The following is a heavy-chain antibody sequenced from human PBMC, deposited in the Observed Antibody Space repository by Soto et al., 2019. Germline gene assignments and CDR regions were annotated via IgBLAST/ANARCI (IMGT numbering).Heavy chain of an antibody. Sequence: QVQLVQSGAEEKKPGASVKVSCKASGYTFSSYAMHWVRQAPGQRLEWMGWINAGNGNTKYSQKFQGRVTITRDTSASTAYMALSSLRSEDTAVYYCARAPGGSSSFVDYWGQGTLVTVSS. CDR3: ARAPGGSSSFVDY. J-gene: IGHJ4*02. CDR1: GYTFSSYA. D-gene: IGHD6-6*01. CDR2: INAGNGNT. V-gene: IGHV1-3*05.